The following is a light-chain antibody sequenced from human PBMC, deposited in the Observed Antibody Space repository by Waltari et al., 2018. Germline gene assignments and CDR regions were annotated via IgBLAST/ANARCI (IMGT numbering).Light chain of an antibody. CDR2: EVS. CDR3: TSYTSRGTVV. CDR1: SSDVGGYHY. Sequence: QSALTQAASVSGSPGQSITISCTGTSSDVGGYHYVSWYQQHPGKAPKLMIYEVSNRPSGDSSRFSGSKSGNTASLTISGLQAEDEADYYCTSYTSRGTVVFGGGTKLTVL. V-gene: IGLV2-14*01. J-gene: IGLJ2*01.